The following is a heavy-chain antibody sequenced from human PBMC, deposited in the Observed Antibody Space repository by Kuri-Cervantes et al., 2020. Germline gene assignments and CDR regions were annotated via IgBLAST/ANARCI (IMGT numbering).Heavy chain of an antibody. J-gene: IGHJ4*02. CDR2: TFYRSKWYY. CDR3: ARDKGGYSHAFDY. D-gene: IGHD5-18*01. V-gene: IGHV6-1*01. Sequence: SQTLSLTCAISGDSVSRRGVAWNWIRQSPSRGLEWLGRTFYRSKWYYDYALSVKSRITINPDTSKNQFSLQLNSVTPEDTAVYYCARDKGGYSHAFDYWAQGTLVTVSS. CDR1: GDSVSRRGVA.